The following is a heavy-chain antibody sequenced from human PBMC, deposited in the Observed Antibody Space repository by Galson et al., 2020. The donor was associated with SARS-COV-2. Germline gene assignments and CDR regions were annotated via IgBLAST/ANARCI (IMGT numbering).Heavy chain of an antibody. CDR1: GGSMNFYY. CDR3: ARHREGLPFDFDS. CDR2: TYYNGKT. J-gene: IGHJ4*02. Sequence: SETLSLTCTVSGGSMNFYYWSWIRQAPGKGLEWIGNTYYNGKTDYNPSLKSRVVISVDTSMNHFSLRLNSVTAADTAIYYCARHREGLPFDFDSWGQGTLVTVSS. V-gene: IGHV4-59*08.